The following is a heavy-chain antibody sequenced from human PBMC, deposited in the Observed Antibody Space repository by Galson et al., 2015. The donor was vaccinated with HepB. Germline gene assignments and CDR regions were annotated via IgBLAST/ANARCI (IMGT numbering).Heavy chain of an antibody. J-gene: IGHJ6*02. D-gene: IGHD2-2*01. V-gene: IGHV3-66*01. CDR1: GFTVSSNY. CDR2: IYSGGST. Sequence: SLRLSCAASGFTVSSNYMSWVRQAPGKGLEWVSVIYSGGSTYYADSVKGRFTISRDNSKNTLYLQMNSLRAEDTAVYYCASRNPFTYQLLSRYYYGMDVWGQGTTVTVSS. CDR3: ASRNPFTYQLLSRYYYGMDV.